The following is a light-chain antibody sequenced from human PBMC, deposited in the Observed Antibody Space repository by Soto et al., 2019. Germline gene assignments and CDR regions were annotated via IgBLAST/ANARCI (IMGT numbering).Light chain of an antibody. V-gene: IGLV2-23*03. CDR1: NSDVGSYNL. J-gene: IGLJ2*01. CDR2: EGS. Sequence: QSVLTQPASVSGSPGQSITISCTGTNSDVGSYNLVSWYQQHPGKAPKLMIYEGSKRPSGVSNRFSGSKSGNTASLTISGLQAEDEADYYCCSYAGSNAIHVVFGGGTKLTVL. CDR3: CSYAGSNAIHVV.